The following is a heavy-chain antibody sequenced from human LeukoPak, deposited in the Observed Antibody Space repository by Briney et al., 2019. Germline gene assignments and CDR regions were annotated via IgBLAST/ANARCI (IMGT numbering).Heavy chain of an antibody. Sequence: ASVKVSCKASGGTFSSYAVSWVRLTPGQGLEWLGGIIPVFGKPNYAQKFQDRVTITADKSTSTGYMELSSLTSEDTAVYYCARAPRYCSGGSCFSEFDYWGQGTLITVSS. CDR1: GGTFSSYA. J-gene: IGHJ4*02. CDR3: ARAPRYCSGGSCFSEFDY. CDR2: IIPVFGKP. D-gene: IGHD2-15*01. V-gene: IGHV1-69*06.